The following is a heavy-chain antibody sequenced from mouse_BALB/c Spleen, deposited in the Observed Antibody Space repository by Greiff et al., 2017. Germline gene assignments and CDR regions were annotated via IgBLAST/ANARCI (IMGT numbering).Heavy chain of an antibody. V-gene: IGHV1-67*01. CDR3: ARAPFYGNYVGYYAMDY. J-gene: IGHJ4*01. Sequence: QVQLKQSGPELVRPGVSVKISCKGSSYTFTDYAMHWVKQSHAKSLEWIGVISTYYGNTNYNQKFKGKATMTVDKSSSTAYMELARLTSEDSAVYYCARAPFYGNYVGYYAMDYWGQGTSVTVSS. D-gene: IGHD2-10*01. CDR1: SYTFTDYA. CDR2: ISTYYGNT.